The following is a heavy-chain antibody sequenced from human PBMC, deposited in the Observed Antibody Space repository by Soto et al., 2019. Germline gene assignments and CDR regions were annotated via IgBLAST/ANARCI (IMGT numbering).Heavy chain of an antibody. D-gene: IGHD3-3*01. CDR3: AKEIDYDFWSGYYRPPNGPYYYYGMDV. CDR1: GFTFSSYG. V-gene: IGHV3-30*18. Sequence: PGGSLRLSCAASGFTFSSYGMHWVRQAPGKGLEWVAVISYDGSNKYYADSVKGRFTISRDNSKNTLYLQMNSLRAEDTAVYYCAKEIDYDFWSGYYRPPNGPYYYYGMDVWGQGATVTVSS. J-gene: IGHJ6*02. CDR2: ISYDGSNK.